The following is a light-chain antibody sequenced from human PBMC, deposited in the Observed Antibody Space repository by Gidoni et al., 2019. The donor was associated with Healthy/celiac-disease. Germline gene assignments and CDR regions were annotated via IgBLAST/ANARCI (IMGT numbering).Light chain of an antibody. Sequence: EIVLTQSPGTLSLSPAERATLSCRASQSVSSSYLAWYQQKPGQAPRLLIYGASSRATGIPDRFSGSWSGTDFTLIISRLEPEDFALYYCQQYGSSPWTVGQXTKVEIK. V-gene: IGKV3-20*01. CDR2: GAS. CDR3: QQYGSSPWT. CDR1: QSVSSSY. J-gene: IGKJ1*01.